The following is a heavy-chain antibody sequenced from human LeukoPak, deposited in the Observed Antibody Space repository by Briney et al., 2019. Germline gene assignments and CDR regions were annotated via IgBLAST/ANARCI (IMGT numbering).Heavy chain of an antibody. Sequence: ASETLSLTCAVSGGSISSSNWWRWVRQPPGKGLEWIGEIYHSGSTNYNPSLKSRVTISVDKSKNRFSLKLSSVTAADTAVYYCARVGSTSWNNYYFDYWGQGTLVTVSS. D-gene: IGHD2-2*01. J-gene: IGHJ4*02. CDR2: IYHSGST. CDR1: GGSISSSNW. V-gene: IGHV4-4*02. CDR3: ARVGSTSWNNYYFDY.